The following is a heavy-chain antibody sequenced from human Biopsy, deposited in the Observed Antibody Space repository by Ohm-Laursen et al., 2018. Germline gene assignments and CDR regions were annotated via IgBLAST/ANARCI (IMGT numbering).Heavy chain of an antibody. V-gene: IGHV3-21*01. J-gene: IGHJ4*02. D-gene: IGHD2-8*01. CDR2: ISASGNHI. Sequence: LSLTCAASGFSFSGFSMNWVRQAPGKGLEWVSSISASGNHIYYTDSVKGRFTVSRDNGKNSVYLQMNSLRVEDTAVYYCARDDEAKYCKHGVCPSDFWGQGTLVTVSS. CDR1: GFSFSGFS. CDR3: ARDDEAKYCKHGVCPSDF.